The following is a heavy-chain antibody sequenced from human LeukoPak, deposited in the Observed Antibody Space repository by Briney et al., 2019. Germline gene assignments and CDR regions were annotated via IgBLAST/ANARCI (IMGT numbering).Heavy chain of an antibody. V-gene: IGHV3-23*01. CDR1: GFTFRSYA. CDR3: ASGSYGEVDY. J-gene: IGHJ4*02. D-gene: IGHD5-18*01. Sequence: GGSLRLSCAASGFTFRSYAMSWVRRAPGKGLEWVSAISGNGRDTFYADSVKGRFTISRDNSKNTLYLQMNSLRAEDTAVYYCASGSYGEVDYWGQGTLVTVSS. CDR2: ISGNGRDT.